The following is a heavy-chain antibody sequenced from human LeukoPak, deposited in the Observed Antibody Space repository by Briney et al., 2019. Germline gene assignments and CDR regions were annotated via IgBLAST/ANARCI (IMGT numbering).Heavy chain of an antibody. CDR3: AKGNSYYDILTGYSSWYFDY. J-gene: IGHJ4*02. CDR2: ISWNSRNI. Sequence: PGGSLRLSCAASGFSFDDYAMHWVRQAPGKGLEWVSGISWNSRNIVYADSVKGRFTISRDNAKNSLYLQMNSLRAEDTALYYCAKGNSYYDILTGYSSWYFDYWGQGTLVTVSS. D-gene: IGHD3-9*01. CDR1: GFSFDDYA. V-gene: IGHV3-9*01.